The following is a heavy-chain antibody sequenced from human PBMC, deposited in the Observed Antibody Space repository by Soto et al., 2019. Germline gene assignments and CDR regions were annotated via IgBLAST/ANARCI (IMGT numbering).Heavy chain of an antibody. CDR2: IYYSGST. V-gene: IGHV4-31*03. D-gene: IGHD2-2*01. CDR1: GGSISSGGYY. J-gene: IGHJ6*03. CDR3: ARVVPSLRGDYYYYMDV. Sequence: SETLSLTCTVSGGSISSGGYYWSWIRQHPGKGLEWIGYIYYSGSTYYNPSLKSRVTISVDASKNQFSLKLSSVTAADTAVYYCARVVPSLRGDYYYYMDVWGKGTTVTVSS.